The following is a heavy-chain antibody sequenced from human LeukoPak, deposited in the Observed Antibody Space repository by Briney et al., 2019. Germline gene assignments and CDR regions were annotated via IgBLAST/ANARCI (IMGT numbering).Heavy chain of an antibody. CDR3: ARLRDNSPSSPFDY. CDR2: IYDSGSN. CDR1: GYSIINGYF. J-gene: IGHJ4*02. V-gene: IGHV4-38-2*01. D-gene: IGHD6-6*01. Sequence: PSETLSLTCAASGYSIINGYFWGWIRQPPGQGLEWIGSIYDSGSNYHNPSLKGRATISVDTSKNQFYLKVNSVTAADTAVYYCARLRDNSPSSPFDYWGQGTLVTVSS.